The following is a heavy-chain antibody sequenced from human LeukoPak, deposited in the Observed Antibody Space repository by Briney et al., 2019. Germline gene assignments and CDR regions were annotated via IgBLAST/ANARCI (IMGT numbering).Heavy chain of an antibody. J-gene: IGHJ4*02. D-gene: IGHD6-19*01. CDR2: IKQDGSEK. V-gene: IGHV3-7*04. CDR1: GFTFNSYW. CDR3: ARGIAVTAGNVYY. Sequence: QSGGSLRLSCAASGFTFNSYWMTWVRQAPGKGLECVANIKQDGSEKNYADSVKGRFTIARDNAQNSLYLKMNSLRAEDTAVYYRARGIAVTAGNVYYWGQGTLVTVSS.